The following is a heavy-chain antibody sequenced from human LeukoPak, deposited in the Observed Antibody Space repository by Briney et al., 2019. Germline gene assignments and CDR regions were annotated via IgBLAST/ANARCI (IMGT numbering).Heavy chain of an antibody. D-gene: IGHD3-10*01. Sequence: GGSLRLSCAASGFTFSRYWMSWVRQAPGQGLEWVATIKQDGSETYYVDSVKGRFTISRDNAKNSLHLQMNSLRAEDAAVFYCARMDYYTSGTYTYPNFDYWSQGTLVTVSS. CDR2: IKQDGSET. CDR1: GFTFSRYW. CDR3: ARMDYYTSGTYTYPNFDY. J-gene: IGHJ4*02. V-gene: IGHV3-7*03.